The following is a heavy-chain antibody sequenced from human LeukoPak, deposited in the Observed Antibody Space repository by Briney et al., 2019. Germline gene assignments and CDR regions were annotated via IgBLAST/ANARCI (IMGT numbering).Heavy chain of an antibody. Sequence: GGSLRLSCAASGFTFSSYSMNWVRQAPGKWLEWVSSISSSSSYIYYADSVKGRFTISRDNAKNSLYLQMNSLRAEDTALYYCARVGAAAGLYYYYYMDVWGKGTTVTVSS. CDR1: GFTFSSYS. D-gene: IGHD6-13*01. J-gene: IGHJ6*03. CDR3: ARVGAAAGLYYYYYMDV. V-gene: IGHV3-21*04. CDR2: ISSSSSYI.